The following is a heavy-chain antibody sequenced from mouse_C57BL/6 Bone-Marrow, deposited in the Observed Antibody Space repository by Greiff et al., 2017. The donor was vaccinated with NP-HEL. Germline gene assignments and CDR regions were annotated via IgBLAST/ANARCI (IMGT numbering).Heavy chain of an antibody. J-gene: IGHJ4*01. CDR3: ARRSGSNAMDY. V-gene: IGHV5-6*02. D-gene: IGHD2-5*01. Sequence: EVMLVESGGDLVKPGGSLKLSCAASGFTFSSYGMSWVRQTPDNRLEWVATISSGGSYTYYLDSVKGRFTISRDNTKNTLYLQMSSLKSEDTAMYYCARRSGSNAMDYWGQGTSVTVSS. CDR2: ISSGGSYT. CDR1: GFTFSSYG.